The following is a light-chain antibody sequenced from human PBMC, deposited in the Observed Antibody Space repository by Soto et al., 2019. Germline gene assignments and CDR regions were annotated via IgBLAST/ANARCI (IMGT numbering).Light chain of an antibody. J-gene: IGKJ1*01. CDR1: QSISSY. Sequence: DIQMTRSPSSLSASVGDRVTITCRASQSISSYLNWYQQKPGKAPKLLIYAASSLQSGVPSRFSGSGSGTDFTLTISSLQPEDFATYYCQQYKSCPWTFGQGTKVDNK. CDR3: QQYKSCPWT. V-gene: IGKV1-39*01. CDR2: AAS.